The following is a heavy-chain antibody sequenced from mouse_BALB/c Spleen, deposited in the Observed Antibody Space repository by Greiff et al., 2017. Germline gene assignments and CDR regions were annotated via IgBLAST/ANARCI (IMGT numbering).Heavy chain of an antibody. Sequence: EVKLVESGGGLVQPGGSRKLSCAASGFTFSSFGMHWVRQAPEKGLEWVAYISSGSSTIYYADTVKGRFTISRDNPKNTLFLQMTGLRSEDTAMYYCARGNGNYFFMDYWGQGTSVTVSS. CDR3: ARGNGNYFFMDY. J-gene: IGHJ4*01. D-gene: IGHD2-1*01. CDR1: GFTFSSFG. CDR2: ISSGSSTI. V-gene: IGHV5-17*02.